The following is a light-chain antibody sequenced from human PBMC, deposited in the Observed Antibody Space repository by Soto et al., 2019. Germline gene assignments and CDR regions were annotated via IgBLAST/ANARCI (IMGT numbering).Light chain of an antibody. CDR1: QSISSW. Sequence: DIQMTQSPSTLSASVGDRVTITCRASQSISSWLAWYQQKPGKAPYLLIHNASSLERGVPSRFSGSGSGTEFTLTISSMQPDDVATYYCQQYHSYSRTFGQGTKVDI. J-gene: IGKJ1*01. V-gene: IGKV1-5*03. CDR3: QQYHSYSRT. CDR2: NAS.